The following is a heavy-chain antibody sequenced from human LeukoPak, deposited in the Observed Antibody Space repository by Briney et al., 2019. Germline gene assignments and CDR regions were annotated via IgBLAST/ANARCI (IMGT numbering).Heavy chain of an antibody. J-gene: IGHJ4*02. CDR2: IYHSGST. V-gene: IGHV4-38-2*02. CDR3: ARDLYYYDSSGYYATDY. D-gene: IGHD3-22*01. Sequence: SETLSLTCTVSGYSISSGYYWGWIRQPPGKGLEWIGSIYHSGSTYYNPSLKSRVTISVDTSKNQFSLKLSSVTAADTAVYYCARDLYYYDSSGYYATDYWGQGTLVTVSS. CDR1: GYSISSGYY.